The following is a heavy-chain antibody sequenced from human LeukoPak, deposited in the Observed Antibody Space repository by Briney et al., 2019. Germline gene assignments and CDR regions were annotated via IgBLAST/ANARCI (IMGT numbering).Heavy chain of an antibody. J-gene: IGHJ3*02. CDR2: IIPILGIA. D-gene: IGHD2-15*01. V-gene: IGHV1-69*04. CDR1: GGTFSSYA. Sequence: ASVKVSCKASGGTFSSYAISWVRQAPGQGLEWMGRIIPILGIANYAQKFQGRVTITADKSTSTAYMELSSLRSDDTAVYYCARDVVPNGNAFDIWGQGTMVTVSS. CDR3: ARDVVPNGNAFDI.